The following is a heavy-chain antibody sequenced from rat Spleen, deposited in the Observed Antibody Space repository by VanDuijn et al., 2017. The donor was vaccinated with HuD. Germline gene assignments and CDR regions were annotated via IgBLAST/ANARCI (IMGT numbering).Heavy chain of an antibody. CDR1: GFTFSNYY. V-gene: IGHV5-25*01. Sequence: EVQLVESGGGLVQPGRPLKLSCAALGFTFSNYYMAWVRQAPTKGLEWVASISTGGGNTYYPDSVKGRFTISRDNAENIVYLQMNSLRSEDTATYYCAKDRDGGYAFAYWGQGTLVTVSS. D-gene: IGHD1-11*01. CDR2: ISTGGGNT. J-gene: IGHJ3*01. CDR3: AKDRDGGYAFAY.